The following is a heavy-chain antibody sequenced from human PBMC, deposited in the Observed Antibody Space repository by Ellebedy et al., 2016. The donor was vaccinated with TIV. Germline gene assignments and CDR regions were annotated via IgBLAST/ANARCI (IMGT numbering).Heavy chain of an antibody. CDR3: ATDGSYGDYLSPAHASVM. CDR1: GFSFRSYW. V-gene: IGHV3-7*01. D-gene: IGHD4-17*01. J-gene: IGHJ3*02. Sequence: GGSLRLSCAASGFSFRSYWMTWVRQAPGKGLEWVANINQDATKTFYVDSVEGRFTISRDNAKNSLFLQMNSLRAEDTAVYYCATDGSYGDYLSPAHASVMWGQGTLVSVSS. CDR2: INQDATKT.